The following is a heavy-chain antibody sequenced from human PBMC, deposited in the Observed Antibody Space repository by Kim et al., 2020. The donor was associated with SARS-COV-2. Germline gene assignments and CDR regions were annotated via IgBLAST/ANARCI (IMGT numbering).Heavy chain of an antibody. CDR1: GGSISSYY. CDR2: IYTSGST. J-gene: IGHJ6*03. V-gene: IGHV4-4*07. Sequence: SETLSLTCTVSGGSISSYYWSWIRQPAGKGLEWIGRIYTSGSTNYNPSLKSRVTMSVDTSKNQFSLKLSSVTAADTAVYYCARDLPEYYDFWSGYSGYYYYYMDVWGKGTTVTVSS. CDR3: ARDLPEYYDFWSGYSGYYYYYMDV. D-gene: IGHD3-3*01.